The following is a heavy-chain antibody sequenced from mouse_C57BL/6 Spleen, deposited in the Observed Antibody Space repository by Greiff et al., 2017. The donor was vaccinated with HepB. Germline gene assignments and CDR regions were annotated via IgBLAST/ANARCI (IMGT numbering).Heavy chain of an antibody. CDR3: ARTYYDAFAY. CDR1: GYTFTSYW. CDR2: IDPSDSYT. J-gene: IGHJ3*01. V-gene: IGHV1-50*01. D-gene: IGHD2-4*01. Sequence: VQLQQPGAELVKPGASVKLSCKASGYTFTSYWMQWVKQRPGQGLEWIGEIDPSDSYTNYNQKFKGKATLTVDTSSSTAYMQLSSLTSEDSAVYYCARTYYDAFAYWGQGTLVTVSA.